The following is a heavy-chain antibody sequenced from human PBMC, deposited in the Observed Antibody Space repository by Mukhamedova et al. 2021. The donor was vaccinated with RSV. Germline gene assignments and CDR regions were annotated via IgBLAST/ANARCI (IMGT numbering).Heavy chain of an antibody. Sequence: GLEWVAVILYDGSNKYYAESVKGRFTISRDNSKNTVYLQMNSLRPEDTAVYYCAKGRGSSLVRFTLRYGMDVWGQGTTVTGSS. CDR2: ILYDGSNK. D-gene: IGHD3-10*01. CDR3: AKGRGSSLVRFTLRYGMDV. J-gene: IGHJ6*02. V-gene: IGHV3-30*18.